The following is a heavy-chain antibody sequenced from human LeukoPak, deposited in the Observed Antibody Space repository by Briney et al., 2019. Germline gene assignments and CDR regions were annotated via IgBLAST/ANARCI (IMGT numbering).Heavy chain of an antibody. CDR1: GGSISSSGYY. V-gene: IGHV4-39*07. CDR3: ARGGCSGYGD. D-gene: IGHD2-15*01. Sequence: SETLSLTCTVSGGSISSSGYYWGWIRQPPGKGLEWIGSLYYSGNTYYSPSLKSRVTISVDTSKNQFSLKLSSVTAADTAVYYCARGGCSGYGDWGRGTLVTVSS. J-gene: IGHJ4*02. CDR2: LYYSGNT.